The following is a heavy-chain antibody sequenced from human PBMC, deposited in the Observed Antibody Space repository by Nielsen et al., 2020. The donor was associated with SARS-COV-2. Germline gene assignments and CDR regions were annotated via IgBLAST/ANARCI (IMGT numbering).Heavy chain of an antibody. CDR2: MNPNSGNT. J-gene: IGHJ6*02. CDR1: GYTFTSYD. V-gene: IGHV1-8*01. D-gene: IGHD2-8*01. Sequence: ASVKVSCKASGYTFTSYDINWVRQATGQGLEWMGWMNPNSGNTGYAQKFQGRVTMTRNTSISTAYMELSSLRSEDTAVYYCARGNERRGWGLMHYYYGMDVWGQGTTVTVSS. CDR3: ARGNERRGWGLMHYYYGMDV.